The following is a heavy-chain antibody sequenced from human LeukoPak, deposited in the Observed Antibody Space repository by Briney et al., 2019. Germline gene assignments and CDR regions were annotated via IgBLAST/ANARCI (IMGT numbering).Heavy chain of an antibody. CDR3: AKGHCSSTSCYGTGFDY. CDR2: INSDGSST. J-gene: IGHJ4*02. D-gene: IGHD2-2*01. CDR1: GFTFSSYW. V-gene: IGHV3-74*01. Sequence: SGGSLRLSCAASGFTFSSYWMHWVRQAPGKGLVWVSRINSDGSSTTYADSVKGRFTISRDNAKNTLYLQMNSLRAEDTAVYYCAKGHCSSTSCYGTGFDYWGQGTLVTVSS.